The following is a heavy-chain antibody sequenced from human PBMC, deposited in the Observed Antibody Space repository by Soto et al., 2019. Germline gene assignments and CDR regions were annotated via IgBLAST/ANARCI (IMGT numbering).Heavy chain of an antibody. CDR1: GGSISSGDYY. CDR2: IYYSGST. V-gene: IGHV4-30-4*01. Sequence: NPSETVSLTCTVSGGSISSGDYYWSWIRQPPGKGLEWIGYIYYSGSTYYNPSLKSRVTISVDTSKNQFSLKLSSVTAADTAVYYCASVSYLNAFDYWGQGTLVTVSS. J-gene: IGHJ4*02. CDR3: ASVSYLNAFDY. D-gene: IGHD3-10*01.